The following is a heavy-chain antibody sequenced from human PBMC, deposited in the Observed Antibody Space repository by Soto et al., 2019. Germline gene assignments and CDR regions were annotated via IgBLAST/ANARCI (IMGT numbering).Heavy chain of an antibody. CDR3: AHSYYDSSGYFLPAFDY. CDR1: GFSLSTSGVG. CDR2: IYWDDDK. Sequence: QITLKESGPTLVKPTQTLTLTCTFSGFSLSTSGVGVGWIRQPPGKALECLALIYWDDDKRYSPSLKSRLTITKDTSKNQVVLTMTNMDPVDTATYYCAHSYYDSSGYFLPAFDYWGQGTLVTVSS. D-gene: IGHD3-22*01. V-gene: IGHV2-5*02. J-gene: IGHJ4*02.